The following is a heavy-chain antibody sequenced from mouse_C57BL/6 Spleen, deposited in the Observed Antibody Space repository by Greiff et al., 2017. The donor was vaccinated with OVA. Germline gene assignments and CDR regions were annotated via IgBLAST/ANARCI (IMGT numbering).Heavy chain of an antibody. D-gene: IGHD2-4*01. CDR1: GYAFSSYW. CDR3: ARSYYDYDAYAMDY. V-gene: IGHV1-80*01. J-gene: IGHJ4*01. Sequence: VQVQQSGAELVKPGASVKISCKASGYAFSSYWMNWVKQRPGKGLEWIGQIYPGDGDTNYNGKFKGKATLTADKSSSTAYMQLSSLTSEDSAVYFCARSYYDYDAYAMDYWGQGTSVTVSS. CDR2: IYPGDGDT.